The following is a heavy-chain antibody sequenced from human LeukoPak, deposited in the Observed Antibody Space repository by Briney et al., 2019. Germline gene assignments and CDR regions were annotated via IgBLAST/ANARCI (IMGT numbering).Heavy chain of an antibody. CDR2: IYYSGST. CDR3: ARGGGEWELRGGFDY. Sequence: SETLSLTCTVSGGSISSYYWSWIRQPPGKGLEWIGYIYYSGSTNYNPSLKSRVTISVDTSKNQFSLKLSSVTAADTAVYYCARGGGEWELRGGFDYWGQGTLVTVSS. V-gene: IGHV4-59*01. J-gene: IGHJ4*02. CDR1: GGSISSYY. D-gene: IGHD1-26*01.